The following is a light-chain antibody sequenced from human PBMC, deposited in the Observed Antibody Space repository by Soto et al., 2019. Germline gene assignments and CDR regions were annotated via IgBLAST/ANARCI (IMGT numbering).Light chain of an antibody. CDR3: QQPSNWPQS. Sequence: EIVLTQSPATLSLSPGERATLSCRASQSVSSYLAWYQQQPGQAPRLLIYDASNRAAGIPARFSGSGSVTDFTLAISGPEPEDFAVYYCQQPSNWPQSFGHGTKLEIK. V-gene: IGKV3-11*01. CDR2: DAS. J-gene: IGKJ2*01. CDR1: QSVSSY.